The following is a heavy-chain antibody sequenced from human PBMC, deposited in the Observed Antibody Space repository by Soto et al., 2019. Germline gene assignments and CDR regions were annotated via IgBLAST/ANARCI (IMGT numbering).Heavy chain of an antibody. CDR1: GFTFSSYA. D-gene: IGHD1-26*01. V-gene: IGHV3-30-3*01. CDR2: ISYDGSNK. CDR3: ARAPPPYSGSYQPHFGY. J-gene: IGHJ4*02. Sequence: QVQLVESGGGVVQPGRSLRLSCAASGFTFSSYAMHWVRQAPGKGLEWVAVISYDGSNKYYADSVKGRFTISRDNSKNTLYRQMNSLRAEDTAVYYCARAPPPYSGSYQPHFGYWGQGTLVTVSS.